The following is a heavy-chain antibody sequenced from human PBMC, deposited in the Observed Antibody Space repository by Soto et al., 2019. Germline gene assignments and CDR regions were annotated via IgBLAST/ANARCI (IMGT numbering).Heavy chain of an antibody. CDR2: IYYSGST. D-gene: IGHD3-10*01. V-gene: IGHV4-59*08. J-gene: IGHJ4*02. CDR1: GGSISSYY. CDR3: ARHNRAYYGAPRFDY. Sequence: SETLSLTCTVSGGSISSYYWSWIRQPPGKGLEWIGYIYYSGSTNYNPSLKSRVTISVDTSKNQFSLKLSSVTAADTAVYYCARHNRAYYGAPRFDYWGQGTLVTVSS.